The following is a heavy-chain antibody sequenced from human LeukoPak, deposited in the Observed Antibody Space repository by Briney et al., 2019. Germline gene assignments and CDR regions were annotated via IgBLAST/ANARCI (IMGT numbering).Heavy chain of an antibody. V-gene: IGHV1-18*01. CDR1: GYTFTSYG. J-gene: IGHJ4*02. D-gene: IGHD3-22*01. Sequence: ASVKVSCKASGYTFTSYGISWVRQAPGQGLEWMGWISAYNGNTNYAQKLQGRVTMTTDTSTSTAYMELRSLRSDDTAVYYCARSYDSSGYYQYYFDYWGLGTLVTVSS. CDR2: ISAYNGNT. CDR3: ARSYDSSGYYQYYFDY.